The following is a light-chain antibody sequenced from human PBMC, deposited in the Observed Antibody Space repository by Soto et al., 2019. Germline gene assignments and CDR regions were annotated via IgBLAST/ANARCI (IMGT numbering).Light chain of an antibody. J-gene: IGLJ2*01. CDR1: SGHRNDA. CDR3: QTWGTGIQV. CDR2: LNSDGSH. V-gene: IGLV4-69*01. Sequence: QSVLTQSPSASASLGASVKFTCTLSSGHRNDAIAWHQQRPEKGPRFLMKLNSDGSHTKGDGIPDRFSGSSSGAERYLTISSLQSEDETDYYCQTWGTGIQVFGGGTQLTVL.